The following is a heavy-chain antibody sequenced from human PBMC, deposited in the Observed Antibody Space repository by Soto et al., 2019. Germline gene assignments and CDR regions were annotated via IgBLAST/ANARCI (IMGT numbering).Heavy chain of an antibody. D-gene: IGHD3-3*01. CDR3: ARAIGDFWNGHYFYMDV. V-gene: IGHV1-18*01. J-gene: IGHJ6*03. Sequence: QVPLMQSGAEVKKPGASINDSCQASGYKFNSFGIAWVRQAPGQGLEWLGWISAYNGNTNYTQKLQGRVTLTTDTPTTTAYMELRSLKSDDTAIFYCARAIGDFWNGHYFYMDVWGKGTTVIVTS. CDR1: GYKFNSFG. CDR2: ISAYNGNT.